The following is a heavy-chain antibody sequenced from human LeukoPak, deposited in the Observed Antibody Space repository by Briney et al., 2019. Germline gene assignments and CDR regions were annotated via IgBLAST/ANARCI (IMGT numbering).Heavy chain of an antibody. CDR3: AKDIGYSGHVGYYYYMDV. V-gene: IGHV3-43D*04. CDR1: GFTFDDYA. Sequence: GGSLRLSCAASGFTFDDYAMHWVRQAPGKGLEWVSLISWDVGSTYYADSVKGRFTISRDNSKTSLYLQMNSLRADDTALYYCAKDIGYSGHVGYYYYMDVWGKGTTVTVSS. J-gene: IGHJ6*03. CDR2: ISWDVGST. D-gene: IGHD5-12*01.